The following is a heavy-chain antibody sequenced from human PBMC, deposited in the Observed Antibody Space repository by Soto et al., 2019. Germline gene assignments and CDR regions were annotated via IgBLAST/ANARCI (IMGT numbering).Heavy chain of an antibody. CDR3: AREMKDDIWGSYRYTDWFDP. J-gene: IGHJ5*02. Sequence: ASVKVSCKASGYTFTSYAMHWVRQAPGQRLEWMGWINAGNGNTKYSQKFQGRVTITRDTSASTAYMELSSLRSEDTAVYYCAREMKDDIWGSYRYTDWFDPWGQGTLVTVSS. CDR1: GYTFTSYA. CDR2: INAGNGNT. D-gene: IGHD3-16*02. V-gene: IGHV1-3*01.